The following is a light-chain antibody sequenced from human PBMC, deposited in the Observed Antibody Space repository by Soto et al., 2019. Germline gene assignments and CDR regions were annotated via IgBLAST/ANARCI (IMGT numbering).Light chain of an antibody. V-gene: IGLV1-51*01. CDR1: SSNLGNNY. J-gene: IGLJ2*01. CDR3: ATWDRSLSVGV. Sequence: QSVLTQPHSVSAAPGQKVTISCSGSSSNLGNNYVFWYQQLPGTAPKLHIYDNDKRPSGIPDRFSGSKSGTSATLGITGLQTGDEADYYCATWDRSLSVGVFGGGTKLTVL. CDR2: DND.